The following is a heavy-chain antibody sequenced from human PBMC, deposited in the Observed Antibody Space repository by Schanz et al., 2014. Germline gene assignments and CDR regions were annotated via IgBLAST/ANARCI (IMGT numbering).Heavy chain of an antibody. V-gene: IGHV3-48*04. Sequence: VQLVESGGGVVQPGRSLRLSCAASGFTFSNNAMHWVRQAPGKGLEWLSYISRDGTTSYYADSVKGRFTISRDNAKNSMYLEMNSLRAEDTAVFYCARVGGTYYDFWSGVPPTVMHDGFDIWGQGTMVTVS. CDR1: GFTFSNNA. CDR3: ARVGGTYYDFWSGVPPTVMHDGFDI. D-gene: IGHD3-3*01. J-gene: IGHJ3*02. CDR2: ISRDGTTS.